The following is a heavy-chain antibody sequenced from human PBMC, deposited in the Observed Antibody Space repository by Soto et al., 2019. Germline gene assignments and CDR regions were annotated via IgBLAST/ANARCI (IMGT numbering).Heavy chain of an antibody. CDR2: INHSGST. J-gene: IGHJ4*02. V-gene: IGHV4-34*01. CDR3: ARGGHCTNGVCSALDY. CDR1: GGSFSGYY. D-gene: IGHD2-8*01. Sequence: TLSLTCAVYGGSFSGYYWSWIRQPPGKGLEWIGEINHSGSTNYNPSLKSRVTISVDTSKNQFSLKLSSVTAADTAVYCCARGGHCTNGVCSALDYWGQGTLVTVS.